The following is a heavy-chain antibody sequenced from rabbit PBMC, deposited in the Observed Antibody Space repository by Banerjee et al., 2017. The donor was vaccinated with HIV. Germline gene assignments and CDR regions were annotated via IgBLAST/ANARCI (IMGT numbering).Heavy chain of an antibody. D-gene: IGHD2-1*01. CDR2: IIPIFGVT. Sequence: PGKGLEWIGYIIPIFGVTYYANWVNGRFTISSHNAQNTLYLQLNSLTAADTATYFCARGSATMTMVITGYYLTLWGPGTLVTVS. J-gene: IGHJ4*01. CDR3: ARGSATMTMVITGYYLTL. V-gene: IGHV1S7*01.